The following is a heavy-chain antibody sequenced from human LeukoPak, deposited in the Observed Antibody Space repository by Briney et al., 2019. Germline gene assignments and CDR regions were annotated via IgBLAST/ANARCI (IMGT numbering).Heavy chain of an antibody. V-gene: IGHV3-7*01. Sequence: GGSLRLSCAASGFTFSSYWMSWVRQAPGKGLEWVANIKQDGSEKYYVDSVKGRFTISRDNAKNSLYLQMNSLRAEDTAVHYCARASSHIVVVPAAMSAGLYYYYYIDAWGKGTTVTVSS. CDR2: IKQDGSEK. J-gene: IGHJ6*03. CDR3: ARASSHIVVVPAAMSAGLYYYYYIDA. D-gene: IGHD2-2*01. CDR1: GFTFSSYW.